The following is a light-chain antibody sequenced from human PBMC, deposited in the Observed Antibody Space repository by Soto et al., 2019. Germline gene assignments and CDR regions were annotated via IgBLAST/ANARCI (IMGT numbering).Light chain of an antibody. V-gene: IGLV2-14*01. CDR3: SSYTSRSTNYV. CDR1: SSDVGGYNY. J-gene: IGLJ1*01. Sequence: QSVLTQPASVSGSPGQSITISCTGTSSDVGGYNYVSWYQQHPGKAPKLMIYEVSNRPAGVSNRFSGSKSGNTASLTISGLQAEDEADYYCSSYTSRSTNYVFGGGTKVT. CDR2: EVS.